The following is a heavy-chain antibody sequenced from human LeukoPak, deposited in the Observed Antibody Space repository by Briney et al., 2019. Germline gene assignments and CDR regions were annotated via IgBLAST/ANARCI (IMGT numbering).Heavy chain of an antibody. Sequence: GGSLRLSCAASGFIFSSYSMSWVRQAPGKGLEWVSVITGSGGNTYYADSVKGRFTISKDNSKNTVYLQMSSLRVDDTAVHYCAKAASSSWPSYYYGMDVWGQGTTVTVSS. CDR1: GFIFSSYS. CDR3: AKAASSSWPSYYYGMDV. V-gene: IGHV3-23*01. J-gene: IGHJ6*02. CDR2: ITGSGGNT. D-gene: IGHD6-13*01.